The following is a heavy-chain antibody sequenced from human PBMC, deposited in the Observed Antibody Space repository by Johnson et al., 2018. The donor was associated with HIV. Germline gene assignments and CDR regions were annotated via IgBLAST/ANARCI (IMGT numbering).Heavy chain of an antibody. V-gene: IGHV3-30*04. D-gene: IGHD3-22*01. Sequence: QVHLVESGGGVVQPGRSLILSCAASGFTFSSYAMHWVRQAPGKGLEWVAVISYDGSNKYYADSVKGRFTISRDNSKNTLYLQMNSLRAEDTAGYYCARDQHRYYESSTYLTRHAFDIWGQGTMVTVSS. CDR3: ARDQHRYYESSTYLTRHAFDI. CDR1: GFTFSSYA. J-gene: IGHJ3*02. CDR2: ISYDGSNK.